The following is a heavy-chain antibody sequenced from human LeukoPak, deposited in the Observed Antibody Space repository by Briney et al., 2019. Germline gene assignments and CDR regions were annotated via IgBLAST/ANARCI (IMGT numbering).Heavy chain of an antibody. CDR2: ISSSASTI. V-gene: IGHV3-11*04. J-gene: IGHJ3*02. CDR3: ARGARKNLVGVTWKAFDI. Sequence: GGSLRLSCAVSGFTFSDYYMSWIRQAPGKGLEWVSYISSSASTIYYADSVKGRFTFSRDNAKNSLYLQMNSLRAEDTAIYYCARGARKNLVGVTWKAFDIWGQGTMVTVSS. D-gene: IGHD1-26*01. CDR1: GFTFSDYY.